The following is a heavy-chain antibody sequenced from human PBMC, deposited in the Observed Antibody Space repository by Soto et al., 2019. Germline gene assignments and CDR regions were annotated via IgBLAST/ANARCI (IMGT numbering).Heavy chain of an antibody. J-gene: IGHJ6*02. D-gene: IGHD4-4*01. CDR3: AKDKELAHRNYFLLADYYGMDV. V-gene: IGHV3-30*18. CDR1: GFTFSSYG. CDR2: ISYDGSNK. Sequence: GGSLRLSCAASGFTFSSYGMHWVRQAPGKGLEWVAVISYDGSNKYYADSVKGRFTISRDNSKNTLYLQMNSLRAEDTAVYYCAKDKELAHRNYFLLADYYGMDVWGQGTTVTVSS.